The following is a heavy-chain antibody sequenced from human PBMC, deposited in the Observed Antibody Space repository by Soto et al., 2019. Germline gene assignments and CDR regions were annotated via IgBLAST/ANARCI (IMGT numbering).Heavy chain of an antibody. CDR3: ARDRGYDFWSGYYYYYYGMDV. CDR1: GDSVSSNSAA. J-gene: IGHJ6*02. CDR2: TYYRSKWYN. Sequence: SQTLSLPCAISGDSVSSNSAAWNWIRQSPSRGLEWLGRTYYRSKWYNDYAVSVKSRITINPDTSKNQFSLQLNSVTPEDTAVYYCARDRGYDFWSGYYYYYYGMDVWGQGTTVTVSS. V-gene: IGHV6-1*01. D-gene: IGHD3-3*01.